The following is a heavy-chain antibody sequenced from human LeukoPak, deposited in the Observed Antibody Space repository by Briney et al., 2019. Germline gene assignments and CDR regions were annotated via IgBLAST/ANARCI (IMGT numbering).Heavy chain of an antibody. D-gene: IGHD3-10*01. J-gene: IGHJ4*02. Sequence: GGSLRLSFAASGFTFSGYVMNWVRQAPGKGLESVSTISDSGDTTYYADSVKGRFTISRDSSKNTLYLQMNSLRADDTAVYYCAKQGRSGSFSHFDYWGQGTLVTVSS. V-gene: IGHV3-23*01. CDR3: AKQGRSGSFSHFDY. CDR1: GFTFSGYV. CDR2: ISDSGDTT.